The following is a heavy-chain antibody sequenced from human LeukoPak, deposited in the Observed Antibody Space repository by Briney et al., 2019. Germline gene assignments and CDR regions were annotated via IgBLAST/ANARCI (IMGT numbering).Heavy chain of an antibody. CDR2: IYYSGST. Sequence: KSSETLSLTCTVSGGSISSSGYYWGWIRQPPGKGLEWIGSIYYSGSTFYNPSLKSRVTISVDTSKNQFSLRLTSVTAADTALYYCARVNYDFWGGYYTNPWGQGTLVTVSS. D-gene: IGHD3-3*01. J-gene: IGHJ5*02. CDR3: ARVNYDFWGGYYTNP. V-gene: IGHV4-39*01. CDR1: GGSISSSGYY.